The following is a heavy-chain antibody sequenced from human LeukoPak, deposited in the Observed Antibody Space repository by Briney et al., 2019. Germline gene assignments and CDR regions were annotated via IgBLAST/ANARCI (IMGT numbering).Heavy chain of an antibody. CDR3: TTEYYGGFDY. Sequence: GGSLRLSCVVSTFTKAWMNWVRQAPGKGLEWVGRVKNRGDGRTTDYAAHVKGRFTISRDDSKRTVYLQMNSLKTEDTAVYFCTTEYYGGFDYWGQGTLVTVSS. V-gene: IGHV3-15*07. CDR1: TFTKAW. CDR2: VKNRGDGRTT. J-gene: IGHJ4*02. D-gene: IGHD3-16*01.